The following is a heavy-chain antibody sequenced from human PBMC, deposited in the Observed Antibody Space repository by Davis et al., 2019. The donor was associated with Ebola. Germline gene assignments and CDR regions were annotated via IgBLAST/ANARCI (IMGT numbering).Heavy chain of an antibody. D-gene: IGHD4-11*01. CDR3: ARGGGYSFDS. CDR1: GGSINNYY. J-gene: IGHJ5*01. Sequence: MPSETLSLTCTVSGGSINNYYWSWIRQSPGKGLEWIGYIYYSGTTKYNPSLKSRVSILVDLSRNQFSLKLTSVTAADTAVYYCARGGGYSFDSWGQGTLVTVSS. V-gene: IGHV4-59*01. CDR2: IYYSGTT.